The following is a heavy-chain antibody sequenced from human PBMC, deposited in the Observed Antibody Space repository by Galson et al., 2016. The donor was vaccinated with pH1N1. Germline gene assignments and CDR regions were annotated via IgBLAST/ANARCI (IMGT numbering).Heavy chain of an antibody. Sequence: SLRLSCAASGFTFSSYGMHWVRQAPGKGLEWVAVIWYDGSNKYYADSVKGRFTISRDNSKNTLYLQMNSLRAEDTAVYYCARDHLTDSLTDYPVNWGQGTLVTVSS. J-gene: IGHJ4*02. D-gene: IGHD3-9*01. CDR3: ARDHLTDSLTDYPVN. CDR1: GFTFSSYG. V-gene: IGHV3-33*01. CDR2: IWYDGSNK.